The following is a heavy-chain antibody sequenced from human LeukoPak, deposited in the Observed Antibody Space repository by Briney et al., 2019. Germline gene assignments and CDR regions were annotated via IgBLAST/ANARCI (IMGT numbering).Heavy chain of an antibody. CDR3: ATTYYYGSGSDAFDI. Sequence: GASVKVSCKVSGYTLTELSMHWVRQAPGKGLEWMGGFDPEDGETIYAQKFQGRVTMTEDTSTDTAYMELSSLRSEDTAVYYCATTYYYGSGSDAFDIWGQGTMVTVSS. J-gene: IGHJ3*02. V-gene: IGHV1-24*01. CDR2: FDPEDGET. CDR1: GYTLTELS. D-gene: IGHD3-10*01.